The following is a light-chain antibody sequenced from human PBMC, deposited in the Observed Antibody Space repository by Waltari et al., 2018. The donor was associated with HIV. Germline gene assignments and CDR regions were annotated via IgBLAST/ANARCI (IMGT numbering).Light chain of an antibody. V-gene: IGKV3-15*01. CDR3: YQHHGWPRT. J-gene: IGKJ1*01. Sequence: EIVLTQSPATLSVSPGERASLSCPSSHNIDNNLAWYQQKPGQAPRPVIYGPSTRATGIPARFSGSWSEREFTLTISSLQSEDFAVYYCYQHHGWPRTLGRGTKVEVK. CDR1: HNIDNN. CDR2: GPS.